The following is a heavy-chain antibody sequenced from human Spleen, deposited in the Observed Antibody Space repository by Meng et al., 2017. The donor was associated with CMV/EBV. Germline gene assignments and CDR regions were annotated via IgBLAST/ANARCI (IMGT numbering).Heavy chain of an antibody. V-gene: IGHV1-18*01. D-gene: IGHD1-26*01. CDR3: ARVSGSYDPNYFDY. Sequence: ASVKVSCKTSGYTFNRYGVTWVRQAPGQGLEWMGWISAYNGNTNYAQKLQGRVTMTTDTSTSTAYMELRSLRSDDTAVYYCARVSGSYDPNYFDYWGQGTLVTVSS. CDR2: ISAYNGNT. J-gene: IGHJ4*02. CDR1: GYTFNRYG.